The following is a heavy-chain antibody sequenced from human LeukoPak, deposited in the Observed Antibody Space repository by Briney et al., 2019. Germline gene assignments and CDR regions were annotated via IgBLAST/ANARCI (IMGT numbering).Heavy chain of an antibody. CDR3: AKAGLGLRYYYDSSGYGDVYYFDY. J-gene: IGHJ4*02. CDR2: ISWNSGSI. CDR1: GFTFDDYA. Sequence: GGSLRLSCAASGFTFDDYAMHWVRQAPGKGLEWVSGISWNSGSIGYADSVKGRFTISRDNAKNYLYLQMNSLRAEDTALYYCAKAGLGLRYYYDSSGYGDVYYFDYWGQGTLVTVSS. D-gene: IGHD3-22*01. V-gene: IGHV3-9*01.